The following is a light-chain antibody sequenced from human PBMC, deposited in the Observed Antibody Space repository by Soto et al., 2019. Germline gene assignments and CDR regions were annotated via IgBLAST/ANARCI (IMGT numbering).Light chain of an antibody. J-gene: IGKJ4*01. CDR1: QDISNY. V-gene: IGKV1-33*01. Sequence: DIQMTQSPSSLSASVGDRVTITCQASQDISNYLNWYQQKPGKAPKLLIYDASNLETGVPSRFSGSGYGTDFTVTISSLQPEDIATYYCQQYDNLPLTFGGGTKVEIK. CDR3: QQYDNLPLT. CDR2: DAS.